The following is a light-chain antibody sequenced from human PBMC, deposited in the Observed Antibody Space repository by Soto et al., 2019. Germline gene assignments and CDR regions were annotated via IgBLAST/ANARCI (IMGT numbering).Light chain of an antibody. CDR2: DVS. V-gene: IGKV3-11*01. Sequence: IVLTQSPATLSLSPGERGTLSCRASESVTDYLAWYQQKPGQAPRLLVYDVSNRAAGIPTRFTGGGSGTDFTLTISRLEHADFPVYYCQQYGSSAKTFGQGTKVDIK. J-gene: IGKJ1*01. CDR3: QQYGSSAKT. CDR1: ESVTDY.